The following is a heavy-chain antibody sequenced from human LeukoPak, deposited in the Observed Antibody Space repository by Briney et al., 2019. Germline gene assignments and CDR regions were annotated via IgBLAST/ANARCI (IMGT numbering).Heavy chain of an antibody. CDR2: IYTSGST. Sequence: SETLSLTCTVSGGSISSGSYYWSWIRQPAGKGLEWIGRIYTSGSTNYNPSLKSRVTISVDTSKNQFSLKLSSVTAADTAVYYCARVYCSGGSCELFFDYWGQGTLVTVSS. V-gene: IGHV4-61*02. CDR3: ARVYCSGGSCELFFDY. J-gene: IGHJ4*02. D-gene: IGHD2-15*01. CDR1: GGSISSGSYY.